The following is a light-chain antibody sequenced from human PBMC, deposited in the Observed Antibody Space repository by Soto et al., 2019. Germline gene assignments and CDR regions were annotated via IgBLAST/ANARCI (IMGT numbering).Light chain of an antibody. Sequence: QSALTQPASVSGSPGQSITISCTGTSGDVGGYNYVSWYQQHPGKAPKLIIYDVTNRPSGVSDRFSGSKSGNTASLTISGLQTEDEADYYCNSYTSSTTHVFGSGTNLTVL. J-gene: IGLJ1*01. CDR2: DVT. V-gene: IGLV2-14*03. CDR1: SGDVGGYNY. CDR3: NSYTSSTTHV.